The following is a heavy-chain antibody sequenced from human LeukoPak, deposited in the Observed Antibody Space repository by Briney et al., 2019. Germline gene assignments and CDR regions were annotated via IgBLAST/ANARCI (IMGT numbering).Heavy chain of an antibody. D-gene: IGHD6-19*01. V-gene: IGHV3-21*01. CDR2: ISSSSGDI. Sequence: NSGRSLRLSCAASGFTFTTYGMHWVRQDPGKGLEWLISISSSSGDIDYADSVKSRFTISGDNSKNSLYLKMNSLRAEDTAVYYCARDTRYSRGLGGYFDYWGQGTLVTVSS. CDR3: ARDTRYSRGLGGYFDY. CDR1: GFTFTTYG. J-gene: IGHJ4*02.